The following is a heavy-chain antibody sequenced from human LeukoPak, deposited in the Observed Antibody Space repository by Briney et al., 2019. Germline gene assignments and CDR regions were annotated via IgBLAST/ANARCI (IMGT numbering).Heavy chain of an antibody. V-gene: IGHV1-2*02. Sequence: ASVKVSCKASGYTFTGYYMHWVRQAPGQGLEWMGWINPNSGGTNYVQKFQGRVTMTRDTSISTAYMELSRLRSDDTAVYYCARDRRENVLLWFGELFDYWGQGTLVTVSS. CDR1: GYTFTGYY. CDR3: ARDRRENVLLWFGELFDY. CDR2: INPNSGGT. D-gene: IGHD3-10*01. J-gene: IGHJ4*02.